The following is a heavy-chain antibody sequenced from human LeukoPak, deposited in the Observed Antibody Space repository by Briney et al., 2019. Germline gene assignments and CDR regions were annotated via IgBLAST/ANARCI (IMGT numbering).Heavy chain of an antibody. J-gene: IGHJ4*02. D-gene: IGHD2-15*01. CDR3: ARVVGPYGYSRY. Sequence: ASVKVSCKASGYTFTSYYMHWARQAPGQGLEWMGIINPSGGSTSYAQKFQGRVTMTRDTSTSTVYMELSSLRSEDTAVYYCARVVGPYGYSRYWGQGTLVTVSS. CDR2: INPSGGST. CDR1: GYTFTSYY. V-gene: IGHV1-46*01.